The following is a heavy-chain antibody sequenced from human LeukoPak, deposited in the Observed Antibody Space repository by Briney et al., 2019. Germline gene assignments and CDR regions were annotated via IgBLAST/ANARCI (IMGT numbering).Heavy chain of an antibody. CDR2: ISSSSSYI. Sequence: GGSLRLSCAASGFTFSSYSMNWVRQAPGKGLEWVSSISSSSSYIYYADSVKGRFTISRDNAKNSLYLQMNSLRAEDTAVYYCARAAYDFWSGYYSPYDYWGQGTLVTVSS. CDR1: GFTFSSYS. D-gene: IGHD3-3*01. V-gene: IGHV3-21*01. CDR3: ARAAYDFWSGYYSPYDY. J-gene: IGHJ4*02.